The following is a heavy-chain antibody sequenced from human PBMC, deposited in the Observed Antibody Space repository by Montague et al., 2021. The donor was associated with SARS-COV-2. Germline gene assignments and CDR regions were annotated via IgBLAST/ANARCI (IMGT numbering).Heavy chain of an antibody. D-gene: IGHD2-15*01. Sequence: SETLSLTCSVSGGSTSNYYWTWIRQSPGKGLQWIGYIFYTGGTKFNPSLKSRVSMLLDTSKNHFSLRLSAVTAADTARYYCARAQNICFIANCVNYFDLWGLGALVTVSS. CDR1: GGSTSNYY. J-gene: IGHJ4*02. CDR3: ARAQNICFIANCVNYFDL. V-gene: IGHV4-59*01. CDR2: IFYTGGT.